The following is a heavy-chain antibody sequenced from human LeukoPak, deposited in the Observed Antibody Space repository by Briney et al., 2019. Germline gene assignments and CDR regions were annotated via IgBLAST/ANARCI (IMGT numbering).Heavy chain of an antibody. CDR2: IYYSGNT. Sequence: SQTLSLTCTVSGTSISSGTYSWSSVRQHRGKGLEWIAYIYYSGNTYYNPSLKRRVTISVDTSKNQFSLKLSSVTAADTAVYYCARTITIFGALGYFDYWGQGTLVTVSS. D-gene: IGHD3-3*01. V-gene: IGHV4-31*03. J-gene: IGHJ4*02. CDR1: GTSISSGTYS. CDR3: ARTITIFGALGYFDY.